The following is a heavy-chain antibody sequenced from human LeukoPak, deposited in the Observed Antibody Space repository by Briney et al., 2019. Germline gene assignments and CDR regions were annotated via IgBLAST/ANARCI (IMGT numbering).Heavy chain of an antibody. J-gene: IGHJ5*02. Sequence: ASVKVSCKASGYTFTTYALTLGRQAPGQRLEWMGWINVGNGNTKSSQTFQGRVTITRDMSASTAYMELSSLRSEDTAVYYCARGLGYGVFDPQGQGTLVTVSS. D-gene: IGHD6-13*01. CDR1: GYTFTTYA. V-gene: IGHV1-3*01. CDR2: INVGNGNT. CDR3: ARGLGYGVFDP.